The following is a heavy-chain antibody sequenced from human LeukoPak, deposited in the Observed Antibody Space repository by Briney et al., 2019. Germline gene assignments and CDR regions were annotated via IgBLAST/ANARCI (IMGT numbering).Heavy chain of an antibody. V-gene: IGHV3-21*01. CDR2: ISSSSSYI. CDR1: GFTFSSYS. D-gene: IGHD3-10*01. Sequence: GGSLRLSCAASGFTFSSYSMNWVRQAPGKGLEWVSSISSSSSYIYYADSVKGRFTISRDNAKNSLYLQMTSLRAEDTAVYYCARDLPSYGSGSYYDYWGQGTLVTVSS. CDR3: ARDLPSYGSGSYYDY. J-gene: IGHJ4*02.